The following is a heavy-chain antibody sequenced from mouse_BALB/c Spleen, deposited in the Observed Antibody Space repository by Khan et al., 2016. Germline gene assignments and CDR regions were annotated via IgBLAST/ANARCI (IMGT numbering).Heavy chain of an antibody. V-gene: IGHV1S29*02. Sequence: EVQLQESGPELVKPGASVKISCKASGYTFTDYNMHWVKQSHGKSLEWIGYIYPYSGGTGYNQKFKSKATLTVDNSSSTAYMELRSLTSEDSAVYYCARKVRRYYYAMAYWGQGTSVTVSS. CDR1: GYTFTDYN. CDR2: IYPYSGGT. D-gene: IGHD2-14*01. J-gene: IGHJ4*01. CDR3: ARKVRRYYYAMAY.